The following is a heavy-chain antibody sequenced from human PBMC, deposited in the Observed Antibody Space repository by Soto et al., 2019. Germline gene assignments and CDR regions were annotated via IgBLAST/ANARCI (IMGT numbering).Heavy chain of an antibody. CDR1: GFTFSSYA. CDR3: AKEKSAVRFLEWLPPAIDY. D-gene: IGHD3-3*01. CDR2: ISGSGGST. Sequence: EVQLLESGGGLVQPGGSLRLSCAASGFTFSSYAMSWVRQAPGKGLEWVSAISGSGGSTYYADSVKGRFTISRDNSKNTLYLQMNSLRAEDMAVYYCAKEKSAVRFLEWLPPAIDYWGQGTLVTVSS. V-gene: IGHV3-23*01. J-gene: IGHJ4*02.